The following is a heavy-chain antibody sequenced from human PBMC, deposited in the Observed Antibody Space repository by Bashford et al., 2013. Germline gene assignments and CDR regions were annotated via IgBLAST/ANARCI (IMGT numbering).Heavy chain of an antibody. V-gene: IGHV3-23*01. Sequence: EWVSVISGSGGRTYYADSVKGRFTVSRENAKNTLYLQMNSLRAGDTSMYYCARDPAGYCSGGSCYSHFDYWGQGTLVTVSS. CDR2: ISGSGGRT. CDR3: ARDPAGYCSGGSCYSHFDY. D-gene: IGHD2-15*01. J-gene: IGHJ4*02.